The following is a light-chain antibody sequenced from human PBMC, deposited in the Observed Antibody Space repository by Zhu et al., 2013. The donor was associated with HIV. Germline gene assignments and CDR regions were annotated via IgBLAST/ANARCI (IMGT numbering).Light chain of an antibody. CDR3: QQYFTYPYT. Sequence: DIQMTQSPSFVSASIGDRVILTCRASQDIGSFLAWFHQKPGKAPDLLIFKASTLETGASSRFRGSGSGTDFSLTIYGLRPEDRGFFLCQQYFTYPYTFGPGAKVEIK. CDR2: KAS. CDR1: QDIGSF. J-gene: IGKJ3*01. V-gene: IGKV1-5*03.